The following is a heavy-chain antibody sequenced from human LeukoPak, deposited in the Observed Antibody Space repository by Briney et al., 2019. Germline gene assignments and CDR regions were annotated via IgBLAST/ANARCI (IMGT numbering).Heavy chain of an antibody. V-gene: IGHV3-48*03. CDR3: VSLAVAGLGAFDI. CDR1: GFTFSSYE. Sequence: PGGSLRLSCAASGFTFSSYEMNWVRQAPGKGLEWVSYISATTTTIYYADSVKGRFTISRDNAKNSLYLQMNSLRVEDTAVYYCVSLAVAGLGAFDIWGLGTMVTVSS. J-gene: IGHJ3*02. D-gene: IGHD6-19*01. CDR2: ISATTTTI.